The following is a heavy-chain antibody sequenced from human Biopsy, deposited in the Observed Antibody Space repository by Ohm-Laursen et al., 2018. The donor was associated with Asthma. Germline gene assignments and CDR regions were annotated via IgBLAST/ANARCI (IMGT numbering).Heavy chain of an antibody. CDR3: ASGQYYSDSRDLLDY. V-gene: IGHV4-31*01. CDR2: IYYSVST. J-gene: IGHJ4*02. Sequence: TLSLTCTVSGDSISSGTYYWSWIRQHPGKGLEWIGYIYYSVSTYYNPSLKSQVTISVDTSKNQFSLKLNSVTAADTAVYYCASGQYYSDSRDLLDYWGQGTLVTVSS. CDR1: GDSISSGTYY. D-gene: IGHD3-22*01.